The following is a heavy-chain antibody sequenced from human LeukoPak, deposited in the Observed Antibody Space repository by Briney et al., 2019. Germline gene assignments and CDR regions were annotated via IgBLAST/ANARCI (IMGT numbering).Heavy chain of an antibody. J-gene: IGHJ6*02. CDR2: IRYDGSNK. V-gene: IGHV3-30*02. CDR3: AQDWSAIVLVPAAIGDV. CDR1: GFTFSSYS. Sequence: GGSLRLSCAASGFTFSSYSMNWVRQAPGKGLEWVAFIRYDGSNKYYADSVKGRFTISRDNSKNTLYLQMSSLRAEDTAVYYCAQDWSAIVLVPAAIGDVWGQGTTVTVSS. D-gene: IGHD2-2*01.